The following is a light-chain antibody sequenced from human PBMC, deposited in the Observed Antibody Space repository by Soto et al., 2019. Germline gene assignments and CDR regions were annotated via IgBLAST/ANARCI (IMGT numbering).Light chain of an antibody. CDR1: SSDVGGYNY. CDR2: EVS. J-gene: IGLJ2*01. CDR3: SSYAGSSNLV. Sequence: QSVLTQPPSASGSPGQSVTISCTGTSSDVGGYNYVSWYQQHPGKAPKLMIYEVSKRPSGVPDRFSGSKSGNTASLTVSGLQAEDEADYYCSSYAGSSNLVFGGGTKLTV. V-gene: IGLV2-8*01.